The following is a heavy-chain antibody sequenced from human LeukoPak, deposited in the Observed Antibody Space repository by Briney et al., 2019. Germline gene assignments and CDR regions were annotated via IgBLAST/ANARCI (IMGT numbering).Heavy chain of an antibody. V-gene: IGHV4-59*01. Sequence: PSETLSLTCTVSGGSISSYYWSWIRQPPGKGLEWIGYIYYSGSTNYKPSLKSRVTMSVDTSKNQFSLKLSSVTAADTAVYYCAGASYDSSGVHWGQGTLVTVSS. J-gene: IGHJ4*02. CDR1: GGSISSYY. CDR3: AGASYDSSGVH. CDR2: IYYSGST. D-gene: IGHD3-22*01.